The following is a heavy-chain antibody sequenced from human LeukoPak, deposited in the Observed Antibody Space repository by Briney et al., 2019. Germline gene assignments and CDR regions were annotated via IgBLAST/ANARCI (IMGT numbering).Heavy chain of an antibody. J-gene: IGHJ4*02. CDR1: GGSFSGYY. D-gene: IGHD2-2*01. CDR3: GSTSCPLCPFDY. Sequence: PSETLSLTCAVYGGSFSGYYWSWIRQPPGKGLEWIGEINHSGSTNYNPSLKSRVTISVDTSKNKFSLKLSSVTAADTAVYYCGSTSCPLCPFDYWGQGTLVTVSS. V-gene: IGHV4-34*01. CDR2: INHSGST.